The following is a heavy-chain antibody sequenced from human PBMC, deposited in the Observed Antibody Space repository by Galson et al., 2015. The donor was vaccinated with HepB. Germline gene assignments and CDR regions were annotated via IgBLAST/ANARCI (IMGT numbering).Heavy chain of an antibody. CDR1: GGTFSSYA. CDR3: AGRIAAAGTLRYYYGMDV. D-gene: IGHD6-13*01. J-gene: IGHJ6*02. Sequence: SVKVSCKASGGTFSSYAISWVRQAPGQGLEWMGGIIPIFGTANYAQKFQGRVTITADESTSTAYMELSSLRSEDTAVYYCAGRIAAAGTLRYYYGMDVWGQGTTVTVSS. V-gene: IGHV1-69*13. CDR2: IIPIFGTA.